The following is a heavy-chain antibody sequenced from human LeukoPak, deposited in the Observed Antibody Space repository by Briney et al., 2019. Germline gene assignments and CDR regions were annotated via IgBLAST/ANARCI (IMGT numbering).Heavy chain of an antibody. CDR2: ITGSSSTI. Sequence: GGSLRLSCAASGFTFSSYAMSWVRQAPGKGLEWVSYITGSSSTIYYADSVKGRFTISRDNAKNSLYLQMNSLRAEDTAVYYCARRRGNYLDYWGQGTLVTVSS. V-gene: IGHV3-48*01. J-gene: IGHJ4*02. CDR1: GFTFSSYA. CDR3: ARRRGNYLDY.